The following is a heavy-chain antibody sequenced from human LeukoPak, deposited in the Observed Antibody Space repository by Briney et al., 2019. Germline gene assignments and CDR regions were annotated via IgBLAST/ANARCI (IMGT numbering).Heavy chain of an antibody. Sequence: ASVKVSCKASGYTFTSYGISWVRQAPGQGLEWMGWNSAYNGNTNYAQKLQGRVTMTTDTSTSTAYMELRSLRSDDTAVYYCAREGYYDSSGMYYFDYWGQGTLVTVSS. CDR2: NSAYNGNT. CDR3: AREGYYDSSGMYYFDY. CDR1: GYTFTSYG. V-gene: IGHV1-18*01. J-gene: IGHJ4*02. D-gene: IGHD3-22*01.